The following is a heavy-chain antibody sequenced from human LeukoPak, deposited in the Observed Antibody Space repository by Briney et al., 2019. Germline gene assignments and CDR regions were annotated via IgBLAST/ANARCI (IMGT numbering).Heavy chain of an antibody. D-gene: IGHD3-10*01. CDR2: IHYSGSA. CDR1: GGSVSSGSYY. J-gene: IGHJ5*02. Sequence: SETLSLTCTVSGGSVSSGSYYWTWIRQPPGKGLEWIGYIHYSGSANYNPSLKSRVTISVDTSKNQFSLKLSSVTAADTAVYYCARDLSGSARRFDPWGQGTLVTVSS. CDR3: ARDLSGSARRFDP. V-gene: IGHV4-61*01.